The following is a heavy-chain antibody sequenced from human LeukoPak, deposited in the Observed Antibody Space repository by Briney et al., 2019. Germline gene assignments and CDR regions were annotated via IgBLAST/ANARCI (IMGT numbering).Heavy chain of an antibody. CDR3: AGDGYYYGSGNRFDY. J-gene: IGHJ4*02. V-gene: IGHV4-4*02. Sequence: SETLSLTCAVSGGSISSSNWWSWVRQPPGKGLEWIGEIYHSGSTNYNLSLKSRVTISVDKSKNQFSLKLSSVTAADTAVYYCAGDGYYYGSGNRFDYWGQGTLVTVSS. CDR2: IYHSGST. D-gene: IGHD3-10*01. CDR1: GGSISSSNW.